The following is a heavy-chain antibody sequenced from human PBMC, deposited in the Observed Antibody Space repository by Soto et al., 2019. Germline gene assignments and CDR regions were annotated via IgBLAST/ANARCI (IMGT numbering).Heavy chain of an antibody. CDR3: AKDRDGYNYGNFDY. J-gene: IGHJ4*02. CDR1: GSTFSSYA. D-gene: IGHD5-12*01. Sequence: GGSLRLSCAASGSTFSSYAMSWVRQAPGKGLEWVSAISGSGGSTYYADSVKGRFTISRDNSKNTLYLQMNSLRAEDTAVYYCAKDRDGYNYGNFDYWGQGTLVTVSS. V-gene: IGHV3-23*01. CDR2: ISGSGGST.